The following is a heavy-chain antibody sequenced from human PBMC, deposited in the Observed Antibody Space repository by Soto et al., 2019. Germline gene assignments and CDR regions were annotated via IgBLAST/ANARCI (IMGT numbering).Heavy chain of an antibody. J-gene: IGHJ6*02. V-gene: IGHV3-43*01. Sequence: GGSLSLSCAASGFTFDDYTLHWVRQPPGRGLEWVSLISWDGGSTYYADSVKGRFTISRDNSKNSLYLQMNSLRTEDTALYYCAKDWGGSFYYGMDVWGQGTTVTVSS. CDR3: AKDWGGSFYYGMDV. CDR1: GFTFDDYT. D-gene: IGHD2-15*01. CDR2: ISWDGGST.